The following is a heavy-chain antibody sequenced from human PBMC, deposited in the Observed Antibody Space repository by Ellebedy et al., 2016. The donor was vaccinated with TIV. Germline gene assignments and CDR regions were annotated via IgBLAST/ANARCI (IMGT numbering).Heavy chain of an antibody. D-gene: IGHD2-15*01. Sequence: GESLKISCVASGFPFSTYSMNWVRQAPGRGLEWVSSISGSSSYIYYADSVKCRFTISRDNAKNSLYLQLNSLRVEDTAVYYCARCVVAHAAFDIWGQGTLVTVSS. CDR2: ISGSSSYI. CDR1: GFPFSTYS. J-gene: IGHJ3*02. CDR3: ARCVVAHAAFDI. V-gene: IGHV3-21*01.